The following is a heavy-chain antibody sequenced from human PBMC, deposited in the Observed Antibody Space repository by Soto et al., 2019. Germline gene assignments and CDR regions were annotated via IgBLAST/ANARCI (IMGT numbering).Heavy chain of an antibody. CDR2: IYSSGST. D-gene: IGHD2-2*01. J-gene: IGHJ6*02. CDR1: TGSINGYY. CDR3: ARGKRDSTSCLDV. Sequence: SETLSLTCRVSTGSINGYYWNWIRQSPGKGLEWIAFIYSSGSTNYNPSLKSRATISVDRSKNLVSLKLTSVTDADTAVYYCARGKRDSTSCLDVWDQETTVTVSS. V-gene: IGHV4-59*01.